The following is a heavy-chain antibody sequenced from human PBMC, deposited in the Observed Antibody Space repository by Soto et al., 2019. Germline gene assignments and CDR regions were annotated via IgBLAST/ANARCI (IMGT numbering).Heavy chain of an antibody. CDR2: ISYDGSNK. V-gene: IGHV3-30*18. D-gene: IGHD3-10*01. J-gene: IGHJ4*02. Sequence: GGSLRLSCAASGFTFSSYGMHWVRQAPGKGLEWVAVISYDGSNKYYADSVKGRFTISRDNSKNTLYLQMNSLRAEDTAVYYCAKDFKTYYYGSGSYSPFDYWGQGTLVTVSS. CDR3: AKDFKTYYYGSGSYSPFDY. CDR1: GFTFSSYG.